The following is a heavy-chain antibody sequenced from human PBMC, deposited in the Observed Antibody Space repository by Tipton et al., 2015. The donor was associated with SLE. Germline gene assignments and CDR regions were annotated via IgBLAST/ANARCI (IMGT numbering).Heavy chain of an antibody. CDR2: ISWNSGSI. V-gene: IGHV3-9*01. CDR1: GFTFDDHA. Sequence: SLRLSCVASGFTFDDHAMHWVRQAPGKGLEWVSRISWNSGSIDYEDSVKGRFTISRDNSKNTLYLQMNSLRAEDTAVYYCAKADSGYNYFDYWGQGTLVTVSS. D-gene: IGHD3-22*01. J-gene: IGHJ4*02. CDR3: AKADSGYNYFDY.